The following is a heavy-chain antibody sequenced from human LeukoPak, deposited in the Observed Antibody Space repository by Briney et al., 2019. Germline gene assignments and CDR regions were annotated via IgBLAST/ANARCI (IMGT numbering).Heavy chain of an antibody. CDR2: IYYSGST. CDR3: AKSTYYYDTFVNAFDL. CDR1: GGSITSYY. J-gene: IGHJ3*01. V-gene: IGHV4-59*12. Sequence: SETLSLTCTVSGGSITSYYWSWIRQPPGKGLEWIGYIYYSGSTNYNPSLKSRVTISVDTSKNHFSLKLSSVTAADTAVYYCAKSTYYYDTFVNAFDLWGQGTVVTVST. D-gene: IGHD3-22*01.